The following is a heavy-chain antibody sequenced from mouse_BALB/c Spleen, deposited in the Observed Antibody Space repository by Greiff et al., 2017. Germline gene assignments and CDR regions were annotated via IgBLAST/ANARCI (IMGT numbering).Heavy chain of an antibody. V-gene: IGHV5-6-5*01. CDR1: GFTFSSYA. CDR3: ARADYFDY. CDR2: ISSGGST. Sequence: EVQGVESGGGLVKPGGSLKLSCAASGFTFSSYAMSWVRQTPEKRLEWVASISSGGSTYYPDSVKGRFTISRDNARNILYLQMSSLRSEDTAMYYCARADYFDYWGQGTTLTVAS. J-gene: IGHJ2*01.